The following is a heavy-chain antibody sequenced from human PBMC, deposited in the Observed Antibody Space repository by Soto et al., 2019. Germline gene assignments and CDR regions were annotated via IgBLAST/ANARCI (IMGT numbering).Heavy chain of an antibody. D-gene: IGHD3-9*01. CDR1: GFSISNYG. V-gene: IGHV3-23*01. J-gene: IGHJ4*02. CDR3: AKDVNYDMLAGYYYY. CDR2: IRGSDGST. Sequence: PGGSLRLSCVVSGFSISNYGMTWVRQAPGKGLEWVSTIRGSDGSTYYPDSVKGRFSISRDNSKNTLYLHMNSLRAEDTATYYCAKDVNYDMLAGYYYYWGQGT.